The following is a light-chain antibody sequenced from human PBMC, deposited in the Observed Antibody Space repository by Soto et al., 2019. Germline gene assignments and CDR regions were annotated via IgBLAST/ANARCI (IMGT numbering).Light chain of an antibody. Sequence: DIQMTQSPSALSASVGDRVTITCRASQGISNYLAGYQQKPGKVPKLLIYAASTLQSGVPSRFSGSGSETDFTLTISSLQPEDVATYYCQKYNSAPWTFGQGTKVEIK. V-gene: IGKV1-27*01. CDR2: AAS. J-gene: IGKJ1*01. CDR1: QGISNY. CDR3: QKYNSAPWT.